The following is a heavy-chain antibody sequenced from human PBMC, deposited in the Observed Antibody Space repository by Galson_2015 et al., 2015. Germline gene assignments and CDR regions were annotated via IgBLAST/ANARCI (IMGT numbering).Heavy chain of an antibody. CDR3: AKVLRAAPTRTPGSYYYYGLDV. V-gene: IGHV3-30*18. Sequence: SLRLSCAASGFTFSSYGLHWVRQAPGKGLEWVAVISYDGSNKYYADSVKGRFTISRDNSKNTLYLQMNSLRAEDTAVYYCAKVLRAAPTRTPGSYYYYGLDVWGHGTTVTVSS. CDR2: ISYDGSNK. J-gene: IGHJ6*02. CDR1: GFTFSSYG. D-gene: IGHD6-6*01.